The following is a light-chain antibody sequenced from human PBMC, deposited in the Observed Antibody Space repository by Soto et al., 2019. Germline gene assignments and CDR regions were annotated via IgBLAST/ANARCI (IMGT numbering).Light chain of an antibody. CDR3: QQRSNWPPWT. V-gene: IGKV3-11*01. J-gene: IGKJ1*01. CDR2: YAS. Sequence: EIVLTQSPATLSLSPGERATLSCRASQSVSSYLAWYQQKPGQAPRLLIYYASNRATGIPARFSGSGSGTDFNLTISSLEPEDFAVYYCQQRSNWPPWTFGQGTKVEIK. CDR1: QSVSSY.